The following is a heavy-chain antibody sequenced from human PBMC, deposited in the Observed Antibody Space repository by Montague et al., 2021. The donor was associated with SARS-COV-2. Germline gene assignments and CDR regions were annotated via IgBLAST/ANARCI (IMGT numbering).Heavy chain of an antibody. J-gene: IGHJ3*01. Sequence: SLRLSCAASGFTFSSYTLNWVRQAPGKGPEWVSSISRGSSYIHHADSVKGRFTIPRDNAKNSLYLQMNSLRAEDTAVYYCASSIPGAGVGDAFDAWGQGTIVTVSS. CDR2: ISRGSSYI. V-gene: IGHV3-21*01. CDR3: ASSIPGAGVGDAFDA. CDR1: GFTFSSYT. D-gene: IGHD6-13*01.